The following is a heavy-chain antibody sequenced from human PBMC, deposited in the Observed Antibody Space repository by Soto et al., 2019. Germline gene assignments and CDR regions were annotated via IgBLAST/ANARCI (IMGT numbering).Heavy chain of an antibody. CDR2: ISGSGDTA. CDR3: AVSGFGVTDY. Sequence: EVQLLESGERLGQPGGSLRLSCATSGFSFRDFDISWVRQAPGKGLEWVSIISGSGDTAHYADSVKGRFTTSRDNYKSTLYLQMDRLRVEDTATYFCAVSGFGVTDYWGQGTLVTVSS. D-gene: IGHD3-10*01. J-gene: IGHJ4*02. V-gene: IGHV3-23*01. CDR1: GFSFRDFD.